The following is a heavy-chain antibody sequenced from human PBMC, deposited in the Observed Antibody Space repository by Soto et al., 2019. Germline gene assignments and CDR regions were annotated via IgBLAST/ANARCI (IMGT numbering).Heavy chain of an antibody. CDR2: IDPSDSYT. Sequence: PRESLKISCKGSGYSFTSYWISWVRQMPGKGLEWMGRIDPSDSYTNYSPSFQGHVTISADKSISTAYLQWSSLKASDTAMYYCARHNSPARPYGMDVRGQATTVTVS. CDR1: GYSFTSYW. D-gene: IGHD6-6*01. V-gene: IGHV5-10-1*01. CDR3: ARHNSPARPYGMDV. J-gene: IGHJ6*02.